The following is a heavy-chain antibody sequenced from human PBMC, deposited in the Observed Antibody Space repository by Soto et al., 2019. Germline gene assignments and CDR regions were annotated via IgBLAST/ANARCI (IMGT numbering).Heavy chain of an antibody. V-gene: IGHV3-33*01. D-gene: IGHD1-26*01. CDR3: ASALVGASDSFGLDV. CDR2: IWHDGNNK. CDR1: GFTFSNYG. J-gene: IGHJ6*02. Sequence: QVQLVESGGGVVQPGRSLRLSCAASGFTFSNYGMHWVRQAPVQGLEWVAIIWHDGNNKYDADSVRGRFIISRDNSKNRLYLQMNSLSAEDTAVYYCASALVGASDSFGLDVWGQGTPGTDSS.